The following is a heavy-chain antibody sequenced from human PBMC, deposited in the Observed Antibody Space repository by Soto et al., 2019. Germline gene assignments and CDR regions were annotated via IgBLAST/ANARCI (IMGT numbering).Heavy chain of an antibody. J-gene: IGHJ4*02. CDR1: GFTFSSYA. V-gene: IGHV3-23*01. D-gene: IGHD6-13*01. Sequence: PVGSLRLSCAASGFTFSSYAMSWVRQAPGKGLEWVSAISGSGGSTYYADSVKGRFTISRDNSKNTLYLQMNSLRAEDTAVYYCANWGAGTPLFDYWGQGTLVTVSS. CDR3: ANWGAGTPLFDY. CDR2: ISGSGGST.